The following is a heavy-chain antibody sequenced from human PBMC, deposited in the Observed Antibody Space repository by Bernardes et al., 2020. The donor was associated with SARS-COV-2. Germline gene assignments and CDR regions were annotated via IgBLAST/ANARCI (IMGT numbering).Heavy chain of an antibody. V-gene: IGHV3-30*02. CDR3: AKDRDSSGFYQEY. CDR1: AFTFSYYG. D-gene: IGHD3-22*01. CDR2: IRDDGSEK. Sequence: GGSLRVCCAASAFTFSYYGMHWVRQAPGKGLEWVAFIRDDGSEKYYADSVKGRFTISRDNSKSTLYLQMNGLRAEDTALYYCAKDRDSSGFYQEYWGQGTLVTVSS. J-gene: IGHJ4*02.